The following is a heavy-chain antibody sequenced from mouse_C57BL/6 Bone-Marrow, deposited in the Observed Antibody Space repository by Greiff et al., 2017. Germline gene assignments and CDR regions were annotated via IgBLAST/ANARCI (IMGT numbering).Heavy chain of an antibody. V-gene: IGHV5-17*01. D-gene: IGHD4-1*01. Sequence: EVNVVESGGGLVKPGGSLKLSCAASGFTFSDSGMHWVRQAPEKGLEWVAYISSGSSTIYYADTVKGRFTISRDNAKNTLFLQMTSLGSEDTAMYYCARTGSFDYWGQGTTLAVSS. CDR3: ARTGSFDY. CDR1: GFTFSDSG. CDR2: ISSGSSTI. J-gene: IGHJ2*01.